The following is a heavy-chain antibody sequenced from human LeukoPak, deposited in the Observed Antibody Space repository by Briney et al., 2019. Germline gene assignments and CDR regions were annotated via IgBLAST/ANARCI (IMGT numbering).Heavy chain of an antibody. V-gene: IGHV3-30*02. J-gene: IGHJ4*02. CDR3: AKDNWGWVDY. Sequence: GGSLRLSCVASGFTFSSYGVHWVRQAPGKGLEWVAFIRYDGSNKYYADSVKGRFTISRDNSKNTLYLQMNSLRAEDTAVYYCAKDNWGWVDYWGQGTLVTVSS. D-gene: IGHD7-27*01. CDR1: GFTFSSYG. CDR2: IRYDGSNK.